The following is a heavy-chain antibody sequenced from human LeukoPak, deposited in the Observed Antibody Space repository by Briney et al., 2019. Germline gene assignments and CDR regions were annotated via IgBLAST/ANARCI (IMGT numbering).Heavy chain of an antibody. CDR3: ASTGYSSGWYEVDY. Sequence: SETLSLTCTVSGGSISSYYWSWIRQPPGKGLEWIGYIHYSGSTNYNPSLKSRVTISVDTSKNQFSLKLSSMTAADTAVYYCASTGYSSGWYEVDYWGQGTLVTVSS. CDR2: IHYSGST. V-gene: IGHV4-59*08. D-gene: IGHD6-19*01. CDR1: GGSISSYY. J-gene: IGHJ4*02.